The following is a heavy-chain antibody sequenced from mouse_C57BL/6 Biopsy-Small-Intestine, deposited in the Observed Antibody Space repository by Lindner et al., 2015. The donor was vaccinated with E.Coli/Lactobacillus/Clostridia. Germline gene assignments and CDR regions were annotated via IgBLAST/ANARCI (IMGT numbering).Heavy chain of an antibody. J-gene: IGHJ4*01. Sequence: VKVSCEASGYTFTSYAMNWVRQAPGQGLEWMGWINTNTGNPTYAQGFTGRFVFSLDTSVNTAYLQITSLKAEDTAVYYCARDRSDCSTTSCYIDYWGQGTLVTVSS. CDR1: GYTFTSYA. V-gene: IGHV9-3*02. D-gene: IGHD1-1*01. CDR3: ARDRSDCSTTSCYIDY. CDR2: INTNTGNP.